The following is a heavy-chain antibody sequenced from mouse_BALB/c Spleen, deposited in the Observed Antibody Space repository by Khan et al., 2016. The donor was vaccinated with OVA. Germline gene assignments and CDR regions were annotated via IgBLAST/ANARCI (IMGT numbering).Heavy chain of an antibody. CDR3: ARAYYRYDGYYAMDY. D-gene: IGHD2-14*01. Sequence: QVQLKESGPGLVAPSQSLSIICTVSGFSLSRYNIHWVRQPPGKGLEWLGMIWGGGGTDYNSTLKSRLSITKDNSKSQVFLKMNSLQTDDTAMYYCARAYYRYDGYYAMDYWGHGTSGTVSS. V-gene: IGHV2-6-4*01. CDR1: GFSLSRYN. CDR2: IWGGGGT. J-gene: IGHJ4*01.